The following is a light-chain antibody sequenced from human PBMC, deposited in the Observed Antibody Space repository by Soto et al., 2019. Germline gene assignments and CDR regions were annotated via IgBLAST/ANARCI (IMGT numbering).Light chain of an antibody. V-gene: IGKV3-20*01. Sequence: EIVLTQSPGTLSLSPGERATLSCRASQSVSNDLAWYQQKPGQSPRLLIYAASSRASGIPDRFSGSESGTDYTLTISRLEPEDFAVYYCHQYGSSPYTFGQGTKLEIK. CDR3: HQYGSSPYT. CDR2: AAS. J-gene: IGKJ2*01. CDR1: QSVSND.